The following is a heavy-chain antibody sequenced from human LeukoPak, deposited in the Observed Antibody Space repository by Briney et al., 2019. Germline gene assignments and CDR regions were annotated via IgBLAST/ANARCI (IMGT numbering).Heavy chain of an antibody. J-gene: IGHJ6*02. CDR3: AKSLKQWLTFYYYYYGMDV. Sequence: SGRSLRLSCAASGFTFSSYGMHWVRQAPGKGLEWVAVISYDGSNKYYAVSVKGRFTISRDNSKNTLYLQMNSLRAEDTAVYYCAKSLKQWLTFYYYYYGMDVWGQGTTVTVSS. CDR1: GFTFSSYG. V-gene: IGHV3-30*18. D-gene: IGHD6-19*01. CDR2: ISYDGSNK.